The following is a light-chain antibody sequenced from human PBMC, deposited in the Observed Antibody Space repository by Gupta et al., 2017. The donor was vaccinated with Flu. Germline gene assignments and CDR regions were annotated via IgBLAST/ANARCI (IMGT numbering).Light chain of an antibody. J-gene: IGLJ1*01. Sequence: SYELTQPPSVSVSPGQTASITCSGDKLGDKYTCWYQQKAGPSPMLVIYKDSKRPSGIPERFSGSNSGNTATLTISGTQAMDEADYYCQAWDSSTYVFGTGTKVTVL. V-gene: IGLV3-1*01. CDR1: KLGDKY. CDR3: QAWDSSTYV. CDR2: KDS.